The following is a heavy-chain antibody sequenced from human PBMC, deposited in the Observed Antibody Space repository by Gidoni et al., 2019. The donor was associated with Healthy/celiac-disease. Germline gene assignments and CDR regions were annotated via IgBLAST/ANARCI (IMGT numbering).Heavy chain of an antibody. J-gene: IGHJ4*02. Sequence: EVQLLESGGGLVQPGGSLSISCASSGFTFRRYAMSWVRQAPGKGREGVSAMSGSGGSTYYADAVKGRFTISRDNSKNTLYLKMNSLRAEDTAVDYCAKVPLTFGGVIDLWYVDYWGQGTLVTVSS. V-gene: IGHV3-23*01. CDR2: MSGSGGST. CDR3: AKVPLTFGGVIDLWYVDY. CDR1: GFTFRRYA. D-gene: IGHD3-16*02.